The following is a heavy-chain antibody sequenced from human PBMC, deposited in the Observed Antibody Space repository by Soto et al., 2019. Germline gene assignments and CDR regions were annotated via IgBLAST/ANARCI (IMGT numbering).Heavy chain of an antibody. V-gene: IGHV3-30*03. J-gene: IGHJ6*02. D-gene: IGHD1-26*01. Sequence: QVQLVESGGGVVQPGRSLRLSCAASGFTFNSYGMHWVRQGPGNGLEWVAFISYDSTKTYYADSVKGRFTISRDNSNSALYVQMNSLSGEDTAFYYCARTRSAWSDFHYYSLDVWGQGTTVTVSS. CDR2: ISYDSTKT. CDR1: GFTFNSYG. CDR3: ARTRSAWSDFHYYSLDV.